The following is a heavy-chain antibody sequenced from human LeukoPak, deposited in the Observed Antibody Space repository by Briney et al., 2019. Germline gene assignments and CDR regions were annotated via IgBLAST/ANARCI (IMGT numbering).Heavy chain of an antibody. D-gene: IGHD3-10*01. CDR1: GYTFTGFY. J-gene: IGHJ4*02. Sequence: GASVKVPCKASGYTFTGFYMHWVRQAPGQGLEWMGWINPNSGGTNYAQKFQGRVTTTRDTSINTAYMELSSLRSDDTAVYYCAREEVSVISDTCCSGLGYWGQGTLVTVSS. CDR3: AREEVSVISDTCCSGLGY. V-gene: IGHV1-2*02. CDR2: INPNSGGT.